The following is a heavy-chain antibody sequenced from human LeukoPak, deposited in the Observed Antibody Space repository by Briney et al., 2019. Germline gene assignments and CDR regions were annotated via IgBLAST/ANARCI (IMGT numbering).Heavy chain of an antibody. D-gene: IGHD2-21*02. CDR2: IRYDGSDK. CDR1: GFNFSNYD. CDR3: AKGDTS. J-gene: IGHJ5*02. V-gene: IGHV3-30*02. Sequence: GGSLRLSCAASGFNFSNYDMHWVRQAPGKGLERVAFIRYDGSDKYYADSVKGRFTISRDNSKNTLYLQMNSLRTEDTAVYYCAKGDTSWGQGTLVTVSS.